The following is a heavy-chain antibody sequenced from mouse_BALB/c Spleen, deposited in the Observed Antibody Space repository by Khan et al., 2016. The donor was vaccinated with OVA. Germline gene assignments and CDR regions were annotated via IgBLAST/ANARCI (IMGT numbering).Heavy chain of an antibody. Sequence: QVQLQQSGAELVRPGTSVKVSCKASGYAFTNYLIEWIKQRPGQGLEWIGVINPGSGGTNYNEKFKGKATLTADKSSSTAYMQLSSLTSDYSAVYYCARKNRAYYGNYETMDDWGQGTSVTVSA. CDR3: ARKNRAYYGNYETMDD. J-gene: IGHJ4*01. CDR1: GYAFTNYL. V-gene: IGHV1-54*01. D-gene: IGHD2-10*01. CDR2: INPGSGGT.